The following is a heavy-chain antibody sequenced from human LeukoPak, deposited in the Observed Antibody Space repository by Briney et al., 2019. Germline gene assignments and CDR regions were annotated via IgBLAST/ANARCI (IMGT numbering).Heavy chain of an antibody. CDR3: AKGGDCSSTSCSYFDY. Sequence: GGSLRLSCAASGFTFSSYGMHWVRQAPGKGLEWVAFIRYDGSNKYYADSVKGRFTISRDNSKNTLYLQMNSLRAEDTAVYYCAKGGDCSSTSCSYFDYWGQGTLVTVSS. J-gene: IGHJ4*02. V-gene: IGHV3-30*02. D-gene: IGHD2-2*01. CDR2: IRYDGSNK. CDR1: GFTFSSYG.